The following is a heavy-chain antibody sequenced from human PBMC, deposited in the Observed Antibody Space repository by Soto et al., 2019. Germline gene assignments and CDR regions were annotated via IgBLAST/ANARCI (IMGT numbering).Heavy chain of an antibody. Sequence: PSETLSLTCAVSGYSISSGYYGGWIRQPPGKGLEGMGSFYHSGNTHYNPSLKSRVTISVDTSKNQFSLRLSSVTAADTAVYYCARAGSLIVVVPSPKNYFDYWGQGTLVTVSS. CDR1: GYSISSGYY. J-gene: IGHJ4*02. D-gene: IGHD2-15*01. CDR3: ARAGSLIVVVPSPKNYFDY. V-gene: IGHV4-38-2*01. CDR2: FYHSGNT.